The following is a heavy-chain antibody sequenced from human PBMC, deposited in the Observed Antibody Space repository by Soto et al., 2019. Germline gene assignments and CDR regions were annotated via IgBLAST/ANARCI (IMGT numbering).Heavy chain of an antibody. CDR1: GFTFSSCA. J-gene: IGHJ4*02. CDR3: ALSTNGGSPY. D-gene: IGHD2-8*01. CDR2: ISGSGGST. Sequence: GGSLRLSCAASGFTFSSCAMSWVRQAPGKGLEWASSISGSGGSTYYADSVKGRFTISRDNSKNTLYLQMNSLRAEDTALYYCALSTNGGSPYWGQGTLVTVSS. V-gene: IGHV3-23*01.